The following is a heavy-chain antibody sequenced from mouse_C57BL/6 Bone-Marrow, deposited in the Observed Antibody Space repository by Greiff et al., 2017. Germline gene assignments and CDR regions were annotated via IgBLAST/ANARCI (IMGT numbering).Heavy chain of an antibody. Sequence: QVQLQQSGPGLVKPSQSLSITCPVSGFSLTSYGVHWVRQSPGKGLEWLGVIWSGGSTDYNAAFISRLSISKDNSKSQVFFKMNSLQADDTAIYYCASYYYGSPWFAYWGQGTLVTVSA. CDR3: ASYYYGSPWFAY. V-gene: IGHV2-2*01. CDR1: GFSLTSYG. J-gene: IGHJ3*01. CDR2: IWSGGST. D-gene: IGHD1-1*01.